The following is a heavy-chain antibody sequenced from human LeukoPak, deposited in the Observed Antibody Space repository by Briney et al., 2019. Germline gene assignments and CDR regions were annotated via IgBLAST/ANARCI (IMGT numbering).Heavy chain of an antibody. J-gene: IGHJ1*01. V-gene: IGHV1-69*13. Sequence: ASVKVSCKASGGTFSSYAISWVRQAPGQGLEWMGGIIPIFGTANYAQKFQGRVTITADESTSTAYMELSSLRSEDTAVYYCARDGTLGGSYEYFQHWGQGTLVTVSS. D-gene: IGHD1-26*01. CDR1: GGTFSSYA. CDR2: IIPIFGTA. CDR3: ARDGTLGGSYEYFQH.